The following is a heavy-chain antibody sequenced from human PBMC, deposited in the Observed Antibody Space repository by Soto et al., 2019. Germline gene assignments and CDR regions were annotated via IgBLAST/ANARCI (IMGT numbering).Heavy chain of an antibody. V-gene: IGHV4-34*01. Sequence: QVQLQQWGAGLLKPSETLSLTCAVYGGFVSSGSYYWSWIRQPPGKGLEWIGEMSHSGGTHLNPSLTSTVTISVATSKNQFSLKMSSVTAADTALYYCARVERGTATTVVDAFDIWGPGTMVTVSS. CDR3: ARVERGTATTVVDAFDI. J-gene: IGHJ3*02. D-gene: IGHD1-1*01. CDR2: MSHSGGT. CDR1: GGFVSSGSYY.